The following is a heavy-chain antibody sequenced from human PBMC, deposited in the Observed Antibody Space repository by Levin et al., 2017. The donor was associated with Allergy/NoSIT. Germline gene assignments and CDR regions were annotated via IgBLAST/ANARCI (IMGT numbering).Heavy chain of an antibody. D-gene: IGHD3-3*01. J-gene: IGHJ5*02. Sequence: GGSLRLSCAASGFTFSSYAMSWVRQAPGKGLEWVSAISGSGGSTYYADSVKGRFTISRDNSKNTLYLQMNSLRAEDTAVYYCAKMRAFSIGVVIRGTLRGNNWFDPWGQGTLVTVSS. CDR1: GFTFSSYA. CDR2: ISGSGGST. V-gene: IGHV3-23*01. CDR3: AKMRAFSIGVVIRGTLRGNNWFDP.